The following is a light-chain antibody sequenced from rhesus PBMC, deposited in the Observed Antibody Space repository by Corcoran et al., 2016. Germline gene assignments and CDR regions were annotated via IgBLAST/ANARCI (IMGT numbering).Light chain of an antibody. CDR2: VDTGGIVG. J-gene: IGLJ6*01. Sequence: QPVLTQPSSASASLGASVTLTCTLSSGYSNSAVDWLQQRPGKGPQFVMRVDTGGIVGSKGDDIPDRFSGSGSGLNRYLTITNIQDEDESDYHCGADHDTGNNFVYVFGSGTKLTVL. V-gene: IGLV9-84*01. CDR1: SGYSNSA. CDR3: GADHDTGNNFVYV.